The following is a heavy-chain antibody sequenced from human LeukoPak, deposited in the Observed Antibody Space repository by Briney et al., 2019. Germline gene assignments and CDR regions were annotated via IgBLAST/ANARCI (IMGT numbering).Heavy chain of an antibody. D-gene: IGHD6-13*01. V-gene: IGHV1-69*06. J-gene: IGHJ5*02. CDR2: IIPIFGTA. CDR3: AREYVAAAGTSWFDP. CDR1: GGTFSSYA. Sequence: SVKVSCKASGGTFSSYAISWVRQAPGQGLEWMGGIIPIFGTANYAQKFQGRVTITADKSTSTAYMELSSLRSEDTAVYYCAREYVAAAGTSWFDPWGQGTLVTVSS.